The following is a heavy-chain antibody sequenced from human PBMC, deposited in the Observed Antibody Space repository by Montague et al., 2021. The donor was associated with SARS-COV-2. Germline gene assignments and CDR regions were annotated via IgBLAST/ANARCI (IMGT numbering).Heavy chain of an antibody. Sequence: SETLSLTCTVSGGSISGYYWSCFRQLPGKGLEWIGYIYYSGSTKYHPFLESRVTVSVDRSKNQVSLKLSSVTAADTAVYYCASPLRSCTNGVCRTYSYYAIDVWGQGTPVTVSS. J-gene: IGHJ6*02. V-gene: IGHV4-59*01. CDR3: ASPLRSCTNGVCRTYSYYAIDV. D-gene: IGHD2-8*01. CDR2: IYYSGST. CDR1: GGSISGYY.